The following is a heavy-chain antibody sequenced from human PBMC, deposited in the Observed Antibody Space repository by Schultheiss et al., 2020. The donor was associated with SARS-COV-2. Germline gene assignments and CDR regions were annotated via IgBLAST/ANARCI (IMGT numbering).Heavy chain of an antibody. J-gene: IGHJ6*03. D-gene: IGHD3-22*01. CDR3: ARDNPSGYLYYYMDV. Sequence: GGSLRLSCAASGFTFSDYYMSWIRQIPGKGLEWISYINGASSHTDYADSVKGRFTISRDNAKNSLYLQMGSLRAEDMAVYYCARDNPSGYLYYYMDVWGKGTTVTVSS. CDR1: GFTFSDYY. V-gene: IGHV3-11*06. CDR2: INGASSHT.